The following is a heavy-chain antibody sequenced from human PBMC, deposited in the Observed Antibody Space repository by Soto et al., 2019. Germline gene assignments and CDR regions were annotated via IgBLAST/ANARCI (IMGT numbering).Heavy chain of an antibody. D-gene: IGHD3-3*01. CDR3: ARVRGYDFWSGFDY. J-gene: IGHJ4*02. Sequence: GASVKVSCKASGYTFTSYGISWVRQAPGQGLEWMGWISAYNGNTNYAQKLQGRATITTDKSTSTAYMELSSLRSEDTAVYYCARVRGYDFWSGFDYWGQGTLVTVSS. CDR1: GYTFTSYG. V-gene: IGHV1-18*01. CDR2: ISAYNGNT.